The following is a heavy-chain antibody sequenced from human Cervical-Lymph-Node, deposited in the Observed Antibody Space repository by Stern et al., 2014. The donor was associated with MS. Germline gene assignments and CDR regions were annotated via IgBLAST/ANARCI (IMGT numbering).Heavy chain of an antibody. CDR3: AALVRGSYFY. Sequence: EVQLVESGAEMKKPGESLKISCKGSGYSFTLYWIGWGRQMHGQGLEWMGIIYPDDSDTTYSPSFKGQVTISTDKSISTAYLQWSSLKASDTAMYYCAALVRGSYFYWGQGTLVTVSS. J-gene: IGHJ4*02. CDR2: IYPDDSDT. V-gene: IGHV5-51*01. D-gene: IGHD1-26*01. CDR1: GYSFTLYW.